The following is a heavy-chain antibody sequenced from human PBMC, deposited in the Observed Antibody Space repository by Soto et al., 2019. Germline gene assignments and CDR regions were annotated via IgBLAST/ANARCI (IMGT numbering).Heavy chain of an antibody. CDR2: IWYDGSNK. V-gene: IGHV3-33*01. Sequence: QVQLVESGGGVVQPGRSLRLSCAVSGFTFSSYGMHWVRQAPGKGLEWVAVIWYDGSNKYYADSVKGRFTISRDNSKNTLYLQMYSLRAEDTAVYYCARDMSGYCSGGSCYSGPFDYWGQGTLVTVSS. CDR1: GFTFSSYG. D-gene: IGHD2-15*01. J-gene: IGHJ4*02. CDR3: ARDMSGYCSGGSCYSGPFDY.